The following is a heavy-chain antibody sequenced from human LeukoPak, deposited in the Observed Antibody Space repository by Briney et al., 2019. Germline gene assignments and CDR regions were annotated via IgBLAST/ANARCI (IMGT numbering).Heavy chain of an antibody. CDR2: ITDSGINT. Sequence: PGASLRLSCAASGFTFSSYAMAWVRQAPVKGLEWVSVITDSGINTYHTDSVKGRFTISRDNSKNTLYLQMNSLRAEDTAVYYCAKGTLGSCSGASCYPLDYWGQGTLVTVSS. CDR1: GFTFSSYA. CDR3: AKGTLGSCSGASCYPLDY. V-gene: IGHV3-23*01. D-gene: IGHD2-15*01. J-gene: IGHJ4*02.